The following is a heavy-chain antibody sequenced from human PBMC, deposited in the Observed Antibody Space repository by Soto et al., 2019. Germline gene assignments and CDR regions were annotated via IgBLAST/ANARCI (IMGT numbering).Heavy chain of an antibody. D-gene: IGHD3-10*01. J-gene: IGHJ4*02. CDR3: ARAKLWFGELAGD. Sequence: QVRLVQSGAEVKKPGASVKVSCKASGYTFTSYAMHWVRQAPGQRLEWMGWINAGNGNTKYSQKFQGRVTITRDTSASTAYMELSSLRSEDTAVYYCARAKLWFGELAGDWGQGTLVTVSS. CDR2: INAGNGNT. CDR1: GYTFTSYA. V-gene: IGHV1-3*01.